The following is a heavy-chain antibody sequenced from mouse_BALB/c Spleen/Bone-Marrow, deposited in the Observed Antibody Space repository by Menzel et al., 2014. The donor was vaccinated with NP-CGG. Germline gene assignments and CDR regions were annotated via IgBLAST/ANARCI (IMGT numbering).Heavy chain of an antibody. V-gene: IGHV14-3*02. Sequence: VQLQQSGAELVKPGASVKLSCTASGFNIKDTYIHWVKQRPEQGLEWIGRIDPANDNTKYDPKFQGKATITADTSSSTAYLQPSSLTSEDTAVYYCASYVYGYYFDYWGQGATLTVPS. J-gene: IGHJ2*01. CDR3: ASYVYGYYFDY. CDR2: IDPANDNT. D-gene: IGHD2-2*01. CDR1: GFNIKDTY.